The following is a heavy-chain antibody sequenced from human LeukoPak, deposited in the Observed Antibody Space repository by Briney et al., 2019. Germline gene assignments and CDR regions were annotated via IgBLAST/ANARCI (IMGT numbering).Heavy chain of an antibody. CDR3: ARVRDGYNCLDY. CDR2: IIPIFGTA. Sequence: SVKVSCKASGGTFSSYAISWVRQAPGQGLEWMGGIIPIFGTANYAQKFQGRVTITADKSTSTAYMELSSLRSEDTAVYYCARVRDGYNCLDYWGQGTLVTVSS. V-gene: IGHV1-69*06. CDR1: GGTFSSYA. D-gene: IGHD5-24*01. J-gene: IGHJ4*02.